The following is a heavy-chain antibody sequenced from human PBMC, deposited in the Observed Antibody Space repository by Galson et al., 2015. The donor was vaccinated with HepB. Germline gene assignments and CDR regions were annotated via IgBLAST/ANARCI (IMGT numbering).Heavy chain of an antibody. Sequence: SLRLSCAASGFTFSSYAMHWVRQAPGKGLEWVAVISYDGSNKYYADSVKGRFTIPRDNSKNTLYLQMNSLRAEDTAVYYCASSKIAAAGYDYWGQGTLVTVSS. CDR3: ASSKIAAAGYDY. V-gene: IGHV3-30-3*01. J-gene: IGHJ4*02. D-gene: IGHD6-13*01. CDR1: GFTFSSYA. CDR2: ISYDGSNK.